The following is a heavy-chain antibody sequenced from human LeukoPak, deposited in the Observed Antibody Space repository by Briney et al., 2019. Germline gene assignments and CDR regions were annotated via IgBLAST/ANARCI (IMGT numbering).Heavy chain of an antibody. Sequence: PGGSLRLSCAASGFTFSSYTMIWVRQAPGKGLEWVSSISSSSSYIYYADSVKGQFTISRDNAKNSLYLQMNSLRAEDTAVCYCARGGEDIVVVPAAEPFDYWGQGTLVTVSS. CDR3: ARGGEDIVVVPAAEPFDY. D-gene: IGHD2-2*01. CDR1: GFTFSSYT. J-gene: IGHJ4*02. CDR2: ISSSSSYI. V-gene: IGHV3-21*01.